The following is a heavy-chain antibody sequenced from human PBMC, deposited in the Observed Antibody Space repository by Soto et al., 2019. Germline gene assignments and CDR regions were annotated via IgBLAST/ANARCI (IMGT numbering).Heavy chain of an antibody. CDR2: IIPIFGTA. V-gene: IGHV1-69*06. Sequence: SVKVSCKASRGTFSSYAISWVRQAPGQGLEWMGGIIPIFGTANYAQKFQGRVTITADKSTSTAYMELSSLRSEDTAVYYCARRVANSKYYYYGMDVWGQGTTVTVSS. D-gene: IGHD2-15*01. CDR3: ARRVANSKYYYYGMDV. CDR1: RGTFSSYA. J-gene: IGHJ6*02.